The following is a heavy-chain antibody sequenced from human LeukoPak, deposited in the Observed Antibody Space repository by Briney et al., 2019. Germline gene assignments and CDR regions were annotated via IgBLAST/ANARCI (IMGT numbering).Heavy chain of an antibody. Sequence: GSLRLSCAASGFTFSSYAMSWVRQSPGKGLEWIGEIYHSGNTNYNPSLKSRSAISLDKSSNQFSLRLTSVTAADTAMYFFAREEMPGKFDYWGQGTLVTVSS. J-gene: IGHJ4*02. V-gene: IGHV4-4*01. D-gene: IGHD1-26*01. CDR3: AREEMPGKFDY. CDR1: GFTFSSYAM. CDR2: IYHSGNT.